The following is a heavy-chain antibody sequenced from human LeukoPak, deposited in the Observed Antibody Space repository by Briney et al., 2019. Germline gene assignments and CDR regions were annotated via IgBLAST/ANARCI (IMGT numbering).Heavy chain of an antibody. V-gene: IGHV1-46*01. Sequence: ASVKVSCKASGGTFSSYAISWVRQAPGQGLEWMGIINPSGGSTSYAQKFQGRVTMTRDMSTSTVYMELSSLRSEDTAVYYCARDPSIVGANAFDIWGQGTMVTVSS. CDR2: INPSGGST. CDR3: ARDPSIVGANAFDI. D-gene: IGHD1-26*01. J-gene: IGHJ3*02. CDR1: GGTFSSYA.